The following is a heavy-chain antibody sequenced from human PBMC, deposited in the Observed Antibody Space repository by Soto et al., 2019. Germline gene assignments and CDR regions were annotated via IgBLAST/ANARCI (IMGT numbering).Heavy chain of an antibody. J-gene: IGHJ4*02. Sequence: EVQLVESGGGLVKPGGSLRLSCAASGFTFSSYSMTWVRQAPGKGLEWVSSISSSSSYIYYADSVKGRFTISRDNAKNPLYLQMNSLRAEDTAVYYCGGGEFGYGPYFDYWGQGTLVTVCS. CDR3: GGGEFGYGPYFDY. CDR2: ISSSSSYI. CDR1: GFTFSSYS. V-gene: IGHV3-21*01. D-gene: IGHD5-18*01.